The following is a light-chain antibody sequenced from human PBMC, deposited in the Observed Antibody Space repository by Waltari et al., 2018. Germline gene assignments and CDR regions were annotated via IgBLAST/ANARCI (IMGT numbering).Light chain of an antibody. CDR3: QSADRSSTPI. V-gene: IGLV3-25*03. CDR1: AVPKPY. J-gene: IGLJ2*01. CDR2: KDS. Sequence: SDELPQPPSVSVSPGQTATITRSGDAVPKPYAYWYQRKAGQAPVLIIYKDSERPSGIPERFSGSSSGTTVTLTINGGQAEDDADYFCQSADRSSTPIFGGGTKLTVL.